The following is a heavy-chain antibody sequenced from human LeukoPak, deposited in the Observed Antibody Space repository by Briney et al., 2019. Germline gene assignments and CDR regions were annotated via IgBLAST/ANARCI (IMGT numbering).Heavy chain of an antibody. CDR3: ARDELSDIDY. V-gene: IGHV3-48*02. CDR2: ISSSSSTI. D-gene: IGHD3-16*02. CDR1: GFTFSSYS. Sequence: GGSLRLSCAASGFTFSSYSMNWVRQAPGKGLEWVSYISSSSSTIYYADSVKGRFTISRDNAKNSLCLQMNSLRDEDTAVYYCARDELSDIDYWGQGTLVTVSS. J-gene: IGHJ4*02.